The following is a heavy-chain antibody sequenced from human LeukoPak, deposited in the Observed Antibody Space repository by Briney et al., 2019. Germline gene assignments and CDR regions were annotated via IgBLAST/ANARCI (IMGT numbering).Heavy chain of an antibody. D-gene: IGHD3-3*01. V-gene: IGHV1-24*01. J-gene: IGHJ4*02. CDR2: FDPGNGEI. CDR3: AAGGLYDLLPY. CDR1: GHTLCHLT. Sequence: ASVKVPCQDSGHTLCHLTRLRVRQAPGKGLEWRGGFDPGNGEIIYAQKFQGRVTMTEDASTDTAYMALSSMKSEDTAVYYCAAGGLYDLLPYWGQGTLVTVSS.